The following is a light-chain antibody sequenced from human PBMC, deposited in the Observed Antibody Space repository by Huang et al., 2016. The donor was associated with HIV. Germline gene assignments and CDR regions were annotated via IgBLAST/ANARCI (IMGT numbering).Light chain of an antibody. Sequence: EIVMTQSPATLSVSPGERVILACRTSQSVSTNLAWYQQKRGQPPRRLIYGASTRATDTPIRFSGSGSGTEFTLTISSLQPEDFAVYSCQHYKTFGRGTKLEIK. V-gene: IGKV3-15*01. J-gene: IGKJ2*01. CDR3: QHYKT. CDR2: GAS. CDR1: QSVSTN.